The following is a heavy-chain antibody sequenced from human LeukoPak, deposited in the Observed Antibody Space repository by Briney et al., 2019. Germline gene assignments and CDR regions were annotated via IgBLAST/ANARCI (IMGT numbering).Heavy chain of an antibody. J-gene: IGHJ4*02. D-gene: IGHD4-11*01. CDR1: GFTFSDYY. Sequence: GGSLRLSCAASGFTFSDYYMSWIRQAPGKGLEWVSYISSSSSYTNYADSVKGRFTISRDNAKNSLYLQMNSLRAEDTAIYYCARVRSTVTALDYWGQGTLVTVSS. V-gene: IGHV3-11*06. CDR2: ISSSSSYT. CDR3: ARVRSTVTALDY.